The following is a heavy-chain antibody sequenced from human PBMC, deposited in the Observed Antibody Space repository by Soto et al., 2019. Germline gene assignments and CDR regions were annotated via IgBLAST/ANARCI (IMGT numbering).Heavy chain of an antibody. CDR1: GYTFSGYY. J-gene: IGHJ4*02. CDR3: AKANSGDDDELEY. D-gene: IGHD5-12*01. Sequence: ASVKVSCKTSGYTFSGYYMHWLRQAPGQGLEWMGWINPKSGGTYSVQKFQGRVTMTRDTSSSTAYMDLSGLRSDDTAIYYCAKANSGDDDELEYWGQGTMVTVSS. V-gene: IGHV1-2*02. CDR2: INPKSGGT.